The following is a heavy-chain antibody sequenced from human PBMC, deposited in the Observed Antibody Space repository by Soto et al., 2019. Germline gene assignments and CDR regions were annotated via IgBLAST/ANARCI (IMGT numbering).Heavy chain of an antibody. J-gene: IGHJ4*02. Sequence: PGESLKISCEASEYRFTNYWIGWVRQMPGKGLEWMGVIYPGDSDTRYSPSFQGQVTISADKSISTAYLQWSSLKASDTAMYYCASTIAARRPFDYWGQGTLVTVSS. CDR2: IYPGDSDT. CDR3: ASTIAARRPFDY. CDR1: EYRFTNYW. V-gene: IGHV5-51*01. D-gene: IGHD6-6*01.